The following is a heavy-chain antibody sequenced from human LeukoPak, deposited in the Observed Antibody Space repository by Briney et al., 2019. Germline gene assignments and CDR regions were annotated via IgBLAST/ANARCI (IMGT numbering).Heavy chain of an antibody. CDR1: GGTFSSYA. V-gene: IGHV1-69*04. CDR3: ARDLGRNRLPHGMDV. J-gene: IGHJ6*02. CDR2: IIPILGIA. D-gene: IGHD3/OR15-3a*01. Sequence: RASVKVSCKASGGTFSSYAISWVRQAPGQGLEWMGRIIPILGIANYAQKFQGRVTITADKSTSTAYMELSSLRSEDTAVYYCARDLGRNRLPHGMDVWGQGTTVTVSS.